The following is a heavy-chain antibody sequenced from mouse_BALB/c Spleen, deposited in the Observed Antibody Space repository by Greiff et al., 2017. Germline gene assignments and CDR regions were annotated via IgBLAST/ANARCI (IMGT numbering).Heavy chain of an antibody. CDR1: GFSLTSYG. J-gene: IGHJ3*01. CDR3: ARENPFYYGYDGFAY. CDR2: ISAGRST. Sequence: QVQLQQSGPGLVAPSQSLSITCTVSGFSLTSYGVHWVRQPPGKGLEWLGVISAGRSTNYNSALMSRLSISKDNSKSQVFLKMNSLQTDDTAMYYCARENPFYYGYDGFAYWGQGTLVTVSA. D-gene: IGHD2-2*01. V-gene: IGHV2-9*02.